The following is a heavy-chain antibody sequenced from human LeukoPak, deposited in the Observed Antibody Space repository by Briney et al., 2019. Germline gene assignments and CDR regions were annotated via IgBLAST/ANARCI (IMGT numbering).Heavy chain of an antibody. D-gene: IGHD6-19*01. CDR1: GGSISSSFYY. CDR3: AGHVSGRSGWYVDY. J-gene: IGHJ4*02. Sequence: SETLSLTCIVSGGSISSSFYYWGWIRQPPGKGLEWIGGIYYSGTTYYNPSLKSRVTISVDTSKNQFSLKLSSVTAADTAVYYCAGHVSGRSGWYVDYWGQGTLVTVSS. V-gene: IGHV4-39*01. CDR2: IYYSGTT.